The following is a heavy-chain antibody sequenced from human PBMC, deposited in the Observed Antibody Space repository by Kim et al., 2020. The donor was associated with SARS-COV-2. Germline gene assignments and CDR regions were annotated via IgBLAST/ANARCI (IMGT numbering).Heavy chain of an antibody. J-gene: IGHJ4*02. D-gene: IGHD6-13*01. CDR1: GYTFTSYG. CDR2: ISAYNGNT. Sequence: ASVKVSCKASGYTFTSYGISWVRQAPGQGLEWMGWISAYNGNTNYAQKLQGRVTMTTDTSTSTAYMELRSLRSDDTAVYYCARDPRIGIAAAGTPLDYGGPGTLVSASS. CDR3: ARDPRIGIAAAGTPLDY. V-gene: IGHV1-18*01.